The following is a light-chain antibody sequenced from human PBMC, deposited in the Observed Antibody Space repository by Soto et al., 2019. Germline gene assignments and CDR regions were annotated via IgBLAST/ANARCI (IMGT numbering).Light chain of an antibody. J-gene: IGKJ1*01. CDR3: QQYNSYPWT. Sequence: DIQMTQSPTTLSASVGERATLACRACQSISSWLAWYQQRPGKAPKLLIYKASTLESGVPSSFSGSGSGTEFTLTISSLQPEDFVTYYCQQYNSYPWTFGQGTKVDI. CDR1: QSISSW. V-gene: IGKV1-5*03. CDR2: KAS.